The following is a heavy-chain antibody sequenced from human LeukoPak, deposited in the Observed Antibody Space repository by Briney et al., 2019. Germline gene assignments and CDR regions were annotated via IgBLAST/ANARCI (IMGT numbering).Heavy chain of an antibody. Sequence: GGSLRLSCAASGFTFSSYGMHWVRQAPGKGLEWVAFIRYDGSNKYYADSVKCRFTISRDNSKNTLYLQMNSLRAEDTAVYYCEIWSGYYKDFDYWGQGTLVTVSS. V-gene: IGHV3-30*02. J-gene: IGHJ4*02. CDR1: GFTFSSYG. CDR2: IRYDGSNK. CDR3: EIWSGYYKDFDY. D-gene: IGHD3-3*01.